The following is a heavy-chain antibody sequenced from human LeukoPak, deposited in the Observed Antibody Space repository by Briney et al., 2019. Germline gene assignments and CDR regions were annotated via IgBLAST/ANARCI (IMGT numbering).Heavy chain of an antibody. D-gene: IGHD6-19*01. CDR3: ARDKSEMASGWSLGLHYYFYMDV. CDR1: GFTFSNAW. Sequence: PGGSLRLSCAASGFTFSNAWMSWVRQAPGKGLEWVANIKQDGSEKYYGDSVKGRYHVSRDNAESSLYLQMDSLRAEDTGVYYCARDKSEMASGWSLGLHYYFYMDVWGKGTTVTVSS. V-gene: IGHV3-7*01. J-gene: IGHJ6*03. CDR2: IKQDGSEK.